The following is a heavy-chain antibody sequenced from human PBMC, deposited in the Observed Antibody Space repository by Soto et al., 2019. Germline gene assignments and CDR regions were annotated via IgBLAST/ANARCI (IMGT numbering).Heavy chain of an antibody. CDR2: IIPIFGTS. J-gene: IGHJ3*02. V-gene: IGHV1-69*15. CDR1: GYTFTSYY. Sequence: SVKVSCKASGYTFTSYYMHWVRQAPGQGLEWMGRIIPIFGTSNYAQKFQGRVTITADESTSTAYMELSSLRSEDTSLYYCAEQTMKGERGLPGSDIWGQGTMVTVSS. D-gene: IGHD1-26*01. CDR3: AEQTMKGERGLPGSDI.